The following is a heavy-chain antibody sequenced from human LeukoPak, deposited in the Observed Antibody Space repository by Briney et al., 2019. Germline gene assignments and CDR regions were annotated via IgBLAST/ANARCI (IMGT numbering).Heavy chain of an antibody. J-gene: IGHJ4*02. CDR1: GFTVSSNY. Sequence: GGALRLSCAASGFTVSSNYMNWVRQAPGKGLEWVSMIYPNGNTFYTDSVKGRFAISRDNSKNTLYLQMNSLRAEDTAVYYCARDKTYSSGWGLFDYWGQGTLVTVSS. D-gene: IGHD6-19*01. CDR3: ARDKTYSSGWGLFDY. CDR2: IYPNGNT. V-gene: IGHV3-66*01.